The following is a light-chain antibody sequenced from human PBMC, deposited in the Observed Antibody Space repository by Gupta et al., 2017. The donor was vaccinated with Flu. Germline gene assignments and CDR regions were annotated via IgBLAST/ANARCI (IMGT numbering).Light chain of an antibody. CDR2: NTN. CDR1: SGSVSTRYY. CDR3: VPSMGSRSVG. V-gene: IGLV8-61*01. Sequence: QTVVTHEPSFSVSPRATVTLTCGLSSGSVSTRYYPSWSQQTPGQDPRQRIYNTNTLSAGVPERGAGTILGNKAALNXTXAEADDXADEYCVPSMGSRSVGFGGGTKVTVL. J-gene: IGLJ3*02.